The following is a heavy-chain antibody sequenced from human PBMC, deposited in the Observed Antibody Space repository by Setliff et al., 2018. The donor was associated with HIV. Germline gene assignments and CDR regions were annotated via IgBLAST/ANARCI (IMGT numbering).Heavy chain of an antibody. D-gene: IGHD1-26*01. CDR2: MNQDGSEK. Sequence: GGSLRLSCAASGFTFSNFFMTWVRQAPGKGLEWVANMNQDGSEKNYVDSVKGRFTISRDNAKNSLYLQMNSLRAEDTAVYYCARRIIAGARLDFWGQGTLVTV. CDR1: GFTFSNFF. J-gene: IGHJ4*02. V-gene: IGHV3-7*01. CDR3: ARRIIAGARLDF.